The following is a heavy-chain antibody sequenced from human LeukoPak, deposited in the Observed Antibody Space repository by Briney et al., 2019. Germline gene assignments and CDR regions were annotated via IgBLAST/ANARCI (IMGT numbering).Heavy chain of an antibody. CDR3: ARERLSDYVWGSYPSYYFDY. V-gene: IGHV1-18*01. Sequence: ASVKVSCKASGYTFTSYGISWVRQAPGQGLEWMGWISAYNGNTNYAQKLQGRVTMTTDTSTSTAYMGLRSLRSDDTAVYYCARERLSDYVWGSYPSYYFDYWGQGTLVTVSS. D-gene: IGHD3-16*02. CDR1: GYTFTSYG. CDR2: ISAYNGNT. J-gene: IGHJ4*02.